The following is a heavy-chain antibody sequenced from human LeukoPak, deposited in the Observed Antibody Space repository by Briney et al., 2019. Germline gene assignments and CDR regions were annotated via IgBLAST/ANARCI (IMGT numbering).Heavy chain of an antibody. V-gene: IGHV4-34*01. D-gene: IGHD2-2*01. J-gene: IGHJ4*02. CDR3: ARRYCSTTSCQEDY. CDR1: GGSFSGYY. CDR2: INHSGST. Sequence: PSETLSLTCAVYGGSFSGYYWSWIRQPPGKGLEWIGEINHSGSTNYNPSLKSRVTISVDTSKNQFSLKLSSVTAADTAVYYCARRYCSTTSCQEDYWGQGTLVTVSS.